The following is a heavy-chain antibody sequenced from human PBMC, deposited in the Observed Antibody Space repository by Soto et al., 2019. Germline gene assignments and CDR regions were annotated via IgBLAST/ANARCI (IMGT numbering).Heavy chain of an antibody. CDR2: IYYSGST. D-gene: IGHD6-19*01. CDR1: GGSISSYY. Sequence: PSETLSLTCTVSGGSISSYYWSWIRQPPGKGLEWIGYIYYSGSTNYNPSLKSRVTISVDTSKNQFSLKLSSVTAADTAVYYCARIGSGEGIDYWGQGTLVTVPS. V-gene: IGHV4-59*01. CDR3: ARIGSGEGIDY. J-gene: IGHJ4*02.